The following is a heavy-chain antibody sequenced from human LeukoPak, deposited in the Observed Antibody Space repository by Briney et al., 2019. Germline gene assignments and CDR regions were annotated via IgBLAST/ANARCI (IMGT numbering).Heavy chain of an antibody. D-gene: IGHD2-2*01. CDR3: ARAKYCSSTSCSRYNWFDP. CDR1: GFTFSSYW. CDR2: IKQDGSEK. V-gene: IGHV3-7*01. J-gene: IGHJ5*02. Sequence: QSGGSLRLSCAASGFTFSSYWMSWVRQAAGKGLEWVANIKQDGSEKYCVDSVKGRFTISRDNAKNSLYLQMNSLRAEDTAVYYCARAKYCSSTSCSRYNWFDPWGQGTLVTVSS.